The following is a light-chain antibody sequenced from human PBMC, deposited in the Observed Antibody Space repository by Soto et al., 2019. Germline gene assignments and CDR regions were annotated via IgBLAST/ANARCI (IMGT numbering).Light chain of an antibody. Sequence: QSALTQPASVSGSPGQSITISCTGTSSDVGGYNYVSWYQQHPGKAPKLMIYDVSNRPSGVSNRFSGSKSGNTASLTISGLQAEDEADYYCSSYTSSSPLVVFGGVTPLTVL. V-gene: IGLV2-14*01. J-gene: IGLJ2*01. CDR2: DVS. CDR3: SSYTSSSPLVV. CDR1: SSDVGGYNY.